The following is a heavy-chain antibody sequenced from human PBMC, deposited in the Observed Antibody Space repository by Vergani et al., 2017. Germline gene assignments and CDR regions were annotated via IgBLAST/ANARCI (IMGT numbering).Heavy chain of an antibody. CDR1: GFAFSRYA. CDR2: LTASGSGI. V-gene: IGHV3-23*01. Sequence: EVQLLESGGRLVQPGGSLRLSCVVSGFAFSRYAMSWVRQAPGKGLEWVSGLTASGSGISYADSVRGRFTISRDNSKNTLFLQMDSLRAEDTAVYYCAKSGWLQHFGAHYFDSWGQGILVTVSS. D-gene: IGHD5-24*01. CDR3: AKSGWLQHFGAHYFDS. J-gene: IGHJ4*02.